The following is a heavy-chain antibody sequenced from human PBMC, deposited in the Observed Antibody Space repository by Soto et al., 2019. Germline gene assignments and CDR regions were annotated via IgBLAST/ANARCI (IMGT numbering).Heavy chain of an antibody. CDR3: ARGGGPFNNSVTNPFDY. CDR1: GFSVSNNY. D-gene: IGHD4-17*01. CDR2: IYADGTT. V-gene: IGHV3-53*04. Sequence: EVPLVESGGGLVQPGGSLRLSCVVSGFSVSNNYMSWVRQAPGMRLDWVSVIYADGTTYYVDSVKGRFTISRHNSRNTLYRQMDSLRTEDTAVYYCARGGGPFNNSVTNPFDYWGQGTLVTVSS. J-gene: IGHJ4*02.